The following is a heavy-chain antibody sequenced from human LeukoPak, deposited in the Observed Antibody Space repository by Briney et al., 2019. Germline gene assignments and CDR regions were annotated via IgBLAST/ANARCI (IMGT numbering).Heavy chain of an antibody. Sequence: ASVKVSCKASGYTFTSYYMHWVRQAPGQGLEWMGIINPSGGSTSYAQKFQGRVTMTRDTSTSTVYMDLSSLRSEDTAVYYCARDLSHRYYHRTGYAFDYWGQGTLVTVSS. D-gene: IGHD3-22*01. CDR1: GYTFTSYY. J-gene: IGHJ4*02. CDR2: INPSGGST. CDR3: ARDLSHRYYHRTGYAFDY. V-gene: IGHV1-46*01.